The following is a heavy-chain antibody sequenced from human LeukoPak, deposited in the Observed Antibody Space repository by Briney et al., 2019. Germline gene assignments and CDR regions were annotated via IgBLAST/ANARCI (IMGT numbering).Heavy chain of an antibody. CDR3: ARHRAMVRGDFDY. CDR2: IYYSGST. V-gene: IGHV4-59*08. Sequence: SETLYLTCTVSGGSISSYYWSWIRQPPGKGLEWIGYIYYSGSTNYNPSLKSRVTISVDTSKNQFSLKLSSVTAADTAVYYCARHRAMVRGDFDYWGQGTLVTVSS. D-gene: IGHD3-10*01. CDR1: GGSISSYY. J-gene: IGHJ4*02.